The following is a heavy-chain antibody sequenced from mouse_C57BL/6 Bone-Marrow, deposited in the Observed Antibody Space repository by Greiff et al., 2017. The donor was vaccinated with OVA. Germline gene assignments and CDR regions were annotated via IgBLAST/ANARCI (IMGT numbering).Heavy chain of an antibody. V-gene: IGHV1-55*01. CDR2: IYPGSGST. CDR1: GYTFTSYW. Sequence: QVQLQQPGAELVKPGASVKMSCKASGYTFTSYWITWVKQRPGQGLEWIGDIYPGSGSTNYNEKFKSKATLTVDTSSSTAYMQLSSLTSEDSAVYYCARCYYYGSSYYYAMDYWGQGTSVTVSS. CDR3: ARCYYYGSSYYYAMDY. D-gene: IGHD1-1*01. J-gene: IGHJ4*01.